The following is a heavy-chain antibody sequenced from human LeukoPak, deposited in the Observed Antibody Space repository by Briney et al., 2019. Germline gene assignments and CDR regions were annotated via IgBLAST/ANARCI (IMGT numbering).Heavy chain of an antibody. CDR2: ITFSGAAT. CDR1: GFTFSSYA. Sequence: GGSLRLSCAASGFTFSSYAMSWVRQAPGKGLEYVSAITFSGAATNYADSVRGRFTISRDNSKNTLYLQMDSLRAEDTAIYYCVKSVSSGLDAFAVWGQGIMVTVS. CDR3: VKSVSSGLDAFAV. J-gene: IGHJ3*01. D-gene: IGHD5-12*01. V-gene: IGHV3-23*01.